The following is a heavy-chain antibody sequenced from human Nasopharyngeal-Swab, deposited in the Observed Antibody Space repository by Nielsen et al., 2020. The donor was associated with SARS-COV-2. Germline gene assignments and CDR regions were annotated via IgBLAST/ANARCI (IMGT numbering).Heavy chain of an antibody. V-gene: IGHV4-34*01. Sequence: ESLKISCAASGSGFSYYEMNWVRQAPGKGLEWIGNIYYNGNTYQNPSLKSRLTISVDKSKNQFSLQLSSVTAADTAVYYCVRSSSWYYFDYWAQGTQVTVSS. CDR2: IYYNGNT. CDR1: GSGFSYYE. D-gene: IGHD6-13*01. J-gene: IGHJ4*02. CDR3: VRSSSWYYFDY.